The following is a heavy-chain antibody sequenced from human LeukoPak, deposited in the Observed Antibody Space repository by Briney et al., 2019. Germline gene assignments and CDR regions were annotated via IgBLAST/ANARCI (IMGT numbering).Heavy chain of an antibody. CDR3: ARWRGAQSEFDY. D-gene: IGHD3-3*01. CDR1: GFTFSSCS. V-gene: IGHV3-7*01. CDR2: IKDSGIEK. J-gene: IGHJ4*02. Sequence: GSLRLSCAGSGFTFSSCSMGWVRQAPGKGLEWVANIKDSGIEKEYVDSVKGRFTISRDNAKNSLYLQMNSLRVEDTALYFCARWRGAQSEFDYWGQGTQVTVSS.